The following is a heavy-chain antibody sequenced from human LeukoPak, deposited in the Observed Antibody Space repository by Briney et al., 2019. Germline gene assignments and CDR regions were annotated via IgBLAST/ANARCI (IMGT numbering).Heavy chain of an antibody. CDR1: GFPFSDFY. D-gene: IGHD2-15*01. CDR3: ARVSAWSLDS. CDR2: ISGSGTTI. V-gene: IGHV3-11*04. J-gene: IGHJ4*02. Sequence: GGSLRLSCTASGFPFSDFYMTWIRQAPGKGLEWVSYISGSGTTIHYADSVKGRLTISRDNARNSLYLQTNSLRAEDTAVYYCARVSAWSLDSWGQGTLLTVSS.